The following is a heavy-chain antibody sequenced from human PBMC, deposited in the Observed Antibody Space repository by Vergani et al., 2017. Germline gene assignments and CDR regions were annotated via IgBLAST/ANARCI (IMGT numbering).Heavy chain of an antibody. Sequence: EVHLLESGGGLVQSGGSLRLSCAASGFTFSNSAVSWVRQAPGRGLAWVSSSSGHGVSTYYADSVTGRFSISRDTSKNTVFLQMHSLRAEDTAIYYCVKEKIDLGSYFFDSWGHGILVTVSS. CDR3: VKEKIDLGSYFFDS. CDR1: GFTFSNSA. V-gene: IGHV3-23*01. D-gene: IGHD2/OR15-2a*01. J-gene: IGHJ4*01. CDR2: SSGHGVST.